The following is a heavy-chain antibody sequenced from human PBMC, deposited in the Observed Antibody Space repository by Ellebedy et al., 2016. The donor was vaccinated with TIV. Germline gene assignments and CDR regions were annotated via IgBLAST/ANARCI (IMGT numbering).Heavy chain of an antibody. CDR1: GYSFTSYW. J-gene: IGHJ6*02. D-gene: IGHD6-13*01. CDR3: AGPRGDPAAGNYYYYGMDV. V-gene: IGHV5-51*01. CDR2: IYPGDSDT. Sequence: GESLKISCKGSGYSFTSYWIGWVRQMPGKGLEWMGIIYPGDSDTRYSPSFQGQVTISADKSISTAYLQWSSLKASDTAMYYCAGPRGDPAAGNYYYYGMDVWGQGTTVTVSS.